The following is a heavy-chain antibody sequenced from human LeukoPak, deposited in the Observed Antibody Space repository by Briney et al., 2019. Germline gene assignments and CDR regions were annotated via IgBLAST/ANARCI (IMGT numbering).Heavy chain of an antibody. D-gene: IGHD2-2*01. CDR1: GFTFSSYN. CDR3: AKGRGEYQLFDY. Sequence: GGSLRLSCAASGFTFSSYNMNWVRQAPGKGLEWISYITSSSSTIYYADSVEGRFTISRDNAKNLLYLQMNSLRDEDTAVYYCAKGRGEYQLFDYWGQGTLVTVSS. V-gene: IGHV3-48*02. CDR2: ITSSSSTI. J-gene: IGHJ4*02.